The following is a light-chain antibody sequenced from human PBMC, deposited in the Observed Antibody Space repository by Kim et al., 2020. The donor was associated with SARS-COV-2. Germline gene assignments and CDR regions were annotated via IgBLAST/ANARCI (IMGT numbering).Light chain of an antibody. CDR1: SSVVGSYNL. V-gene: IGLV2-23*02. J-gene: IGLJ2*01. CDR3: CEYAGSRGGV. Sequence: QSITISCTGTSSVVGSYNLVSWNQQHPGNAPKIMIYEVRKRPSGVSNRCSGSKSGNTASLTIFGLQAEDEADYYCCEYAGSRGGVFGGGTQLTVL. CDR2: EVR.